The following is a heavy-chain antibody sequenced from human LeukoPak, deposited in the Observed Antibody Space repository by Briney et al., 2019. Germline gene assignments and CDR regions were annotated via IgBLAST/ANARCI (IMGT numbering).Heavy chain of an antibody. Sequence: SETLSLTCAVYGGSFSGYYWSWIRQPPGKGLEWIGEINHSGSTNYNPSLKSRVTISVDTSKNQFSLKLLSVTAADTAVYYCARSSVLRYFRISDYWGQGTLVTVSS. CDR3: ARSSVLRYFRISDY. V-gene: IGHV4-34*01. CDR1: GGSFSGYY. CDR2: INHSGST. J-gene: IGHJ4*02. D-gene: IGHD3-9*01.